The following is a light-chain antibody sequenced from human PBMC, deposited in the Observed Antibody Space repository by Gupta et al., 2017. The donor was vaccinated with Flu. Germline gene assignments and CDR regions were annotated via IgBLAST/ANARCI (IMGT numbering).Light chain of an antibody. J-gene: IGLJ1*01. CDR1: SSDVGGYNY. CDR2: EVS. CDR3: SSYTSSSTYV. V-gene: IGLV2-14*01. Sequence: QSALTQPASVSGSPGQSITISCTGTSSDVGGYNYVSWYQPHPGKAPKLMIYEVSNRPAGVSNRFSGSKSGTTASLTISGLQAEDEAEYYCSSYTSSSTYVFGTGTKVTVL.